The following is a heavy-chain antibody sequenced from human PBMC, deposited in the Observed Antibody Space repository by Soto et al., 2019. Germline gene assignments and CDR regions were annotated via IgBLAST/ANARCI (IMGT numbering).Heavy chain of an antibody. CDR3: ARVPSSGYYSYYFDY. Sequence: GGSLRLSCAASGFTFSSYAMSWVRQAPGKGLEWVSYISSSGSTIYYADSVKGRFTISRDNAKNSLYLQMNSLRAEHTAVYYCARVPSSGYYSYYFDYWRRGTLSTVSS. V-gene: IGHV3-48*03. J-gene: IGHJ4*02. CDR2: ISSSGSTI. D-gene: IGHD3-22*01. CDR1: GFTFSSYA.